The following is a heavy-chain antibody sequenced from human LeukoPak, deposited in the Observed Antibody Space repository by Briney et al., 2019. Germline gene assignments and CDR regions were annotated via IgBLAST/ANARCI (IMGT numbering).Heavy chain of an antibody. D-gene: IGHD6-13*01. CDR3: AKVHTGYSSLDDAFDI. J-gene: IGHJ3*02. CDR1: GFTFSSYW. V-gene: IGHV3-7*03. CDR2: IKQDGSEK. Sequence: GGPLRLSCAASGFTFSSYWMHWVRQAPGKGLEWVANIKQDGSEKGYVDSVKGRFTISRDNAKNSLYLQMNSLRAEDTALYYRAKVHTGYSSLDDAFDIWGQGTMVTVSS.